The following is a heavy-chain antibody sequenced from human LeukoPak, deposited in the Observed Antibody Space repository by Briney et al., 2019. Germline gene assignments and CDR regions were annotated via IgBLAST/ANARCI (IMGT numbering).Heavy chain of an antibody. Sequence: SETLSLTCTVSGGSISSYYWSWIRQPPGKGLEWIGYIYYSGSTNYNPSLKSRVTISVDTSKNQFSLKLSSVTAADTAVYYCARSPFYYDSSGCYYGAFDIWGQGTMVTVSS. CDR1: GGSISSYY. V-gene: IGHV4-59*08. D-gene: IGHD3-22*01. J-gene: IGHJ3*02. CDR2: IYYSGST. CDR3: ARSPFYYDSSGCYYGAFDI.